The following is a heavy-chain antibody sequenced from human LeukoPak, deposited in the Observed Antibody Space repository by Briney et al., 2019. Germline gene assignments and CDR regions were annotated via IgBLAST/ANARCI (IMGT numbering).Heavy chain of an antibody. Sequence: GGSLRLSCAASGFTFSDYYMSWIRQAPGKGLEWVSYISSSGTTIYYADSVKGRFTIPRDNAKNSLYLQMNSLRAEDTAVYYCARDGDYVWGSYRRFDYWGQGTLVTVSS. D-gene: IGHD3-16*02. CDR3: ARDGDYVWGSYRRFDY. CDR1: GFTFSDYY. V-gene: IGHV3-11*04. CDR2: ISSSGTTI. J-gene: IGHJ4*02.